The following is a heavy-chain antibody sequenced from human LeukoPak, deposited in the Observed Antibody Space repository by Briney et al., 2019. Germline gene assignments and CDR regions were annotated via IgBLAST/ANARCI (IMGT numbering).Heavy chain of an antibody. J-gene: IGHJ5*02. CDR3: AVEGYCSGGSCYTNWFDP. D-gene: IGHD2-15*01. V-gene: IGHV3-48*02. CDR2: ISSSGTTM. CDR1: GFTFSTYS. Sequence: RGSLRLSCAASGFTFSTYSMNWVRQAPGKGLDWVSYISSSGTTMYYADSVKGRFTISRDNAKNSLYLQMNSLRDEDTAVYYCAVEGYCSGGSCYTNWFDPWGQGTLVTVSS.